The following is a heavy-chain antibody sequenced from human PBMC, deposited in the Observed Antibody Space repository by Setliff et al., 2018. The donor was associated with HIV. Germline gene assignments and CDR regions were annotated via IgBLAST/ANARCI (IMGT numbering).Heavy chain of an antibody. D-gene: IGHD1-26*01. Sequence: PGGSLRLSCAASGFTLSNYWMSWVRQAPGKGLEWVANIKQDGSEKYYVDSVKGRFTISRDNAGNSLDLELNYLNDEDTAVYYCARCAAGPYCRNSFDFWGRGTLVTAPQ. CDR2: IKQDGSEK. CDR1: GFTLSNYW. J-gene: IGHJ4*02. CDR3: ARCAAGPYCRNSFDF. V-gene: IGHV3-7*03.